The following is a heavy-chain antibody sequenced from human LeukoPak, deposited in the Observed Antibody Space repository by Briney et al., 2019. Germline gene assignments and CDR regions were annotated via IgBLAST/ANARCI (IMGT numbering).Heavy chain of an antibody. D-gene: IGHD6-13*01. CDR3: ARFGGAAGTSSDWFDP. V-gene: IGHV4-59*01. J-gene: IGHJ5*02. CDR1: GGSFSGYY. Sequence: SETLSLTCAVYGGSFSGYYWSWIRQPPGKGLEWIGYIYYSGSTNYNPSLKSRVTISVDTSKNQFSLKLSSVTAADTAMYYCARFGGAAGTSSDWFDPWGQGTLVTVSS. CDR2: IYYSGST.